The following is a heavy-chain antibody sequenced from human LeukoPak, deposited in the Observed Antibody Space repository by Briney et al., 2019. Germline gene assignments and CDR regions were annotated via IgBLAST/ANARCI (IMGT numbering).Heavy chain of an antibody. V-gene: IGHV3-30*02. Sequence: GGSLRLSCAASGFTFSSFGMHWVRQAPGKGLEWVAFIRYDGSDKYYADSVKGRFTISRDNSKNTLYLQMSSLGAEDTAVYYCARDRSITAADFDYWGQGTLVTVSS. J-gene: IGHJ4*02. D-gene: IGHD6-13*01. CDR3: ARDRSITAADFDY. CDR2: IRYDGSDK. CDR1: GFTFSSFG.